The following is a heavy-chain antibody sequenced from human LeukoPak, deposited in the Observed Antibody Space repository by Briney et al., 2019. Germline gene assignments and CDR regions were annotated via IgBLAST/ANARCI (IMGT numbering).Heavy chain of an antibody. CDR2: IYYSGST. D-gene: IGHD4-17*01. V-gene: IGHV4-59*01. Sequence: KPSETLSLTCTVSGGSISSYYWSWIRQPPGKGLEWIRYIYYSGSTNYNPSLKSRVTISVDTSKNQFSLKLSSVTAADTAVYYCARDPGYGDCYYYGMDVWGQGTTVTVSS. J-gene: IGHJ6*02. CDR3: ARDPGYGDCYYYGMDV. CDR1: GGSISSYY.